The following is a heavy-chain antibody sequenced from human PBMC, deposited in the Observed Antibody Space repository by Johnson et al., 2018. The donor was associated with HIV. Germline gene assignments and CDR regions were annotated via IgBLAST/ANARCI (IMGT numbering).Heavy chain of an antibody. CDR1: GFTFSSYG. D-gene: IGHD6-19*01. CDR3: ARDREYGLAWGWALDI. J-gene: IGHJ3*02. V-gene: IGHV3-30*03. Sequence: QVQLVESGGGVVQPGRSLRLSCAASGFTFSSYGMHWVRQAPGKGLEWVAVITYDGSNKYYADSVKGRFTISRDNSKNTLYVQMNSLRPEDTAVYYWARDREYGLAWGWALDIWGQGTMVTVSS. CDR2: ITYDGSNK.